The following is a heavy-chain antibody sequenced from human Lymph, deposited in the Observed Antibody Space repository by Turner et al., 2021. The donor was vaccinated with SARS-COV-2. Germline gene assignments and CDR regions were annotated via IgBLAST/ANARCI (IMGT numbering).Heavy chain of an antibody. CDR3: ARDYSSSSYLVSWFDP. CDR2: ILYDGSFK. D-gene: IGHD6-6*01. J-gene: IGHJ5*02. V-gene: IGHV3-33*05. Sequence: QVQLVESGGGVVQPGGSLRLSCAASGFTFSTYGMHWVRQAPGKGLECVAVILYDGSFKYYGDSVKGRFTISRDNSKNTLYLQMNSLRAEDTAVYYCARDYSSSSYLVSWFDPWGQGTLVTVSS. CDR1: GFTFSTYG.